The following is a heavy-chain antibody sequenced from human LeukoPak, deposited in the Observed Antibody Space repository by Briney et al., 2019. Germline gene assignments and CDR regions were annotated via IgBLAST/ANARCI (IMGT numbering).Heavy chain of an antibody. V-gene: IGHV3-9*01. J-gene: IGHJ4*02. Sequence: PGGSLRLSCAASGFTFDDYAMHWVRQAPGKGLEWVSGISWNSGSIGYADSVKGRFTISRDNAKNSLYLQMNSLRAEDTALYYCAEDHYTVTNGYLDYWGQGTLVTVSS. CDR1: GFTFDDYA. D-gene: IGHD4-17*01. CDR2: ISWNSGSI. CDR3: AEDHYTVTNGYLDY.